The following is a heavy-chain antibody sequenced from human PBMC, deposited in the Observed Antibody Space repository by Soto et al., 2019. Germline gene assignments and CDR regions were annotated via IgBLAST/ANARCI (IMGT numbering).Heavy chain of an antibody. V-gene: IGHV2-5*02. Sequence: QITLKESGPPLVRPAQTLTLTCAFSGFSLTTTRMGVAWIRQPPGKALEWLALIYWDDDKRYSPSLKNRLTVSKDPSTNRLVLTITNITPDDTGTYCCAHAGDFDLLSFDRWGPGTLVTVSS. J-gene: IGHJ4*02. D-gene: IGHD2-15*01. CDR2: IYWDDDK. CDR1: GFSLTTTRMG. CDR3: AHAGDFDLLSFDR.